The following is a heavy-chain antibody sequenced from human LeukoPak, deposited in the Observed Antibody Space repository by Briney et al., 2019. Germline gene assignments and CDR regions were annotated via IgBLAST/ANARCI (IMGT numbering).Heavy chain of an antibody. D-gene: IGHD3-10*01. CDR2: VYHSGST. CDR3: VRGPYGSGISNWFDP. V-gene: IGHV4-59*01. Sequence: NPSETLSLTCTVSGGSISSYFWSWIRQPPGKGLEWIGYVYHSGSTNYNPSLQSRVTVSVDTSKNQFSLRLTSVSAADTAVYYCVRGPYGSGISNWFDPWGQGTQVIVSS. CDR1: GGSISSYF. J-gene: IGHJ5*02.